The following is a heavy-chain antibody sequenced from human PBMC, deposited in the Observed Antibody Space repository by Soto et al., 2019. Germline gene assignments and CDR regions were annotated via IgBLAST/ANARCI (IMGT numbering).Heavy chain of an antibody. J-gene: IGHJ6*03. Sequence: SETLCLTCAVYGGSFSGYYWSWIRQPPGKGLEWIGEINHSGSTNYNPSLKSRVTISVDTSKNQFFLKLSSVTAADTAVYYCARGGGYCSGGSCYSGYYYMDVWGKGTTVTVSS. V-gene: IGHV4-34*01. D-gene: IGHD2-15*01. CDR2: INHSGST. CDR3: ARGGGYCSGGSCYSGYYYMDV. CDR1: GGSFSGYY.